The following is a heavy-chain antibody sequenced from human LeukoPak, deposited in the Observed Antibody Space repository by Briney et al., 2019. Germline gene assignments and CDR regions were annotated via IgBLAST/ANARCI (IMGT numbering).Heavy chain of an antibody. CDR3: ARDYYDSSTLFDY. D-gene: IGHD3-22*01. CDR2: INHSGST. Sequence: PSETLSLTCAVYGGSFSGYYWSWIRQPPGKGLEWIGEINHSGSTNYNPSLKSRVTISVDTSKNQFSLKLSSVTAADTAVYYCARDYYDSSTLFDYWGQGTLVTVSS. J-gene: IGHJ4*02. CDR1: GGSFSGYY. V-gene: IGHV4-34*01.